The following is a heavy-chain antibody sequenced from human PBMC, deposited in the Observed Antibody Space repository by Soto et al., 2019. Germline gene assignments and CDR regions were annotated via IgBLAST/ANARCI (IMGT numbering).Heavy chain of an antibody. CDR2: ISYDGSNK. J-gene: IGHJ4*02. Sequence: AGGSLRLSCAASGFTFSGYVMHWVRQAPGKGLEWVAVISYDGSNKYYADSVKGRFTISRDNSKNTLYLQMNSLRAEDTAVYYCAKQTLGASYFDYWGQGTLVTVSS. V-gene: IGHV3-30*18. CDR3: AKQTLGASYFDY. D-gene: IGHD1-26*01. CDR1: GFTFSGYV.